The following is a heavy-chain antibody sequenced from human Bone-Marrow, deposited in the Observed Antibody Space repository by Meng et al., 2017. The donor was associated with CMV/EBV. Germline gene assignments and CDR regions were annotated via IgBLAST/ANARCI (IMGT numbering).Heavy chain of an antibody. V-gene: IGHV4-39*07. CDR2: IYYSGST. J-gene: IGHJ6*02. CDR1: GGSISSSSYY. Sequence: SETLSLTCTVSGGSISSSSYYWGWFRQPPGKGLEWIGSIYYSGSTYYNPSLKSRVTITVDTSKNQFSPKLTSLTAADTAVYYCVRGGEARDHYGMDVWGQGTTVTVSS. CDR3: VRGGEARDHYGMDV. D-gene: IGHD6-6*01.